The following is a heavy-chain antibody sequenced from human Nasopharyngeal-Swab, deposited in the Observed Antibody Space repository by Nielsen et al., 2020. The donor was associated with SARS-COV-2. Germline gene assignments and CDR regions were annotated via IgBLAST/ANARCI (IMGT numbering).Heavy chain of an antibody. J-gene: IGHJ5*02. CDR3: ARDQGFTSSYWFDP. Sequence: ASVKVSCKASGYTFTSDGISWVRQAPGQGLEGMGWISGYNGFTNYAQKFQGRVTMTTETSTNTAYMELRSLTSDDTAVYYYARDQGFTSSYWFDPWGQGTLVTVSS. D-gene: IGHD2-2*01. CDR2: ISGYNGFT. V-gene: IGHV1-18*01. CDR1: GYTFTSDG.